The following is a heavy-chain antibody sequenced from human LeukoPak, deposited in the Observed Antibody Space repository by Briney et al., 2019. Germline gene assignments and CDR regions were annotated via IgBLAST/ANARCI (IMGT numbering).Heavy chain of an antibody. CDR3: ARGGYDSSGYYYVDY. D-gene: IGHD3-22*01. V-gene: IGHV4-59*01. J-gene: IGHJ4*02. CDR1: GGSISSYY. Sequence: SETLSLTCTVSGGSISSYYWSWLRQPPGKGLEWIGYIYYSGSTNYNPSLKSRVTISVDTSKNQFSLKLSSVTAADTAVYYCARGGYDSSGYYYVDYWGQGTLVTVSS. CDR2: IYYSGST.